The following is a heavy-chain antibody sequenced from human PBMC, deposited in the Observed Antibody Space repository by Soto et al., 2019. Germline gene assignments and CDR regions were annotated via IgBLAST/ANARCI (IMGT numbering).Heavy chain of an antibody. CDR1: GFTSSSSA. CDR2: ISGGGSST. CDR3: EKVPRGTMTYFDF. V-gene: IGHV3-23*01. Sequence: PGGSLRLSCEVSGFTSSSSAMSWVRQAPGRGLEWVSAISGGGSSTYYADSVKGRFTISSDNSKNTLYLQMHSLRAEDTAIYYCEKVPRGTMTYFDFWGQGTLVTVSS. D-gene: IGHD1-1*01. J-gene: IGHJ4*02.